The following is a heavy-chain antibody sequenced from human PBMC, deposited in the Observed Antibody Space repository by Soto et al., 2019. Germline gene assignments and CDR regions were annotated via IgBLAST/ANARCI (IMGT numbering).Heavy chain of an antibody. D-gene: IGHD3-22*01. CDR2: IFSNDEK. CDR1: GFSLRNTRMG. J-gene: IGHJ4*01. CDR3: ARIPYDSTGYYAPL. V-gene: IGHV2-26*01. Sequence: SGPTREPTETLTLTCTVSGFSLRNTRMGVSWIRQSPGKALEWLAHIFSNDEKSYSTSLKSRLTISKDTSNSQVALTMTNMDPVDSATYYCARIPYDSTGYYAPLWGQGTLVRVS.